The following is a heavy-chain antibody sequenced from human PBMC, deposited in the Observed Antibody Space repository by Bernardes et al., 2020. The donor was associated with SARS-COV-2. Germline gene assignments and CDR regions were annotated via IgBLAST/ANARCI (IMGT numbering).Heavy chain of an antibody. CDR3: ARDLTYDFWSGSRPYYGMDV. J-gene: IGHJ6*02. CDR2: INGDGSSI. Sequence: GGSLRLSCAASGFTFSSYWMHWVRLGPGKGPVWVSRINGDGSSINYADSVKGRFTISRDNARNTLYLEMNSLRAEDTAVYYCARDLTYDFWSGSRPYYGMDVWGQGTTVTVSS. CDR1: GFTFSSYW. V-gene: IGHV3-74*01. D-gene: IGHD3-3*01.